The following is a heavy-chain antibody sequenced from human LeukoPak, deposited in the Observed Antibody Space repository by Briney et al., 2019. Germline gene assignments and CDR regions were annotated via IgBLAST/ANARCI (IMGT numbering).Heavy chain of an antibody. V-gene: IGHV3-43*02. Sequence: PVGSLRLSCAASGFTIGHYAMYWVRQGPGRVLEWVSVIKADGSGTFYADSVRGRFTTSRDNSKNSLYLQMNSLTSEDTALYYCATWAFYHNLDVWGQGTTVIVSS. D-gene: IGHD2/OR15-2a*01. J-gene: IGHJ6*02. CDR2: IKADGSGT. CDR3: ATWAFYHNLDV. CDR1: GFTIGHYA.